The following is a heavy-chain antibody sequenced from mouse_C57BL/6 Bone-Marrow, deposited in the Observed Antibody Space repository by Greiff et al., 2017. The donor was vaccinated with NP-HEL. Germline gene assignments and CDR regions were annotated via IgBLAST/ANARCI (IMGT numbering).Heavy chain of an antibody. J-gene: IGHJ3*01. Sequence: QVQLQQSGPGLVQPSQSLSITCTASGFSLTSYGVHWVRQSPGTGLEWLGVIWSGGSTDYNAAFISRLSISKDNSKSQVFYKMNSLQADDTAIYYCASYDYGFAYWGQGTLVTVSA. CDR1: GFSLTSYG. CDR2: IWSGGST. CDR3: ASYDYGFAY. V-gene: IGHV2-2*01. D-gene: IGHD2-4*01.